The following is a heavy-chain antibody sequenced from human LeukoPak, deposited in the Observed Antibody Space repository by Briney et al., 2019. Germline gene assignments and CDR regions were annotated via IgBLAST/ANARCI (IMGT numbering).Heavy chain of an antibody. Sequence: SETLSLTCTVSGGSISSSSYYWSWIRQPPGKGLEWIGEINHSGSTNYNPSLKSRVTISVDTSKNQFSLKLSSVTAADTAVYYCAREGWIMGLYYYYYYYMDVWGKGTTVTVSS. V-gene: IGHV4-39*07. CDR3: AREGWIMGLYYYYYYYMDV. D-gene: IGHD2-2*01. J-gene: IGHJ6*03. CDR2: INHSGST. CDR1: GGSISSSSYY.